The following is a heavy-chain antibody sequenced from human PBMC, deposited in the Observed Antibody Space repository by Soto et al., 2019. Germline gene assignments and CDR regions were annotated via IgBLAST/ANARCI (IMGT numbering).Heavy chain of an antibody. CDR3: ARDGLRFLEWSSY. Sequence: SETLSLTCTVSGGSISSGDYYWSWIRQPPGKGLEWIGYIYYSGSTFYNPSLKSRVTISVDTSKNQFSLKLSSVTAADTAVYYCARDGLRFLEWSSYWGQGTLVTVSS. CDR2: IYYSGST. D-gene: IGHD3-3*01. V-gene: IGHV4-30-4*01. J-gene: IGHJ4*02. CDR1: GGSISSGDYY.